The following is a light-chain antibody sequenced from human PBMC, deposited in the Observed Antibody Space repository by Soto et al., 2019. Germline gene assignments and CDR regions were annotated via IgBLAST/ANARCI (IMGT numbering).Light chain of an antibody. V-gene: IGKV1-12*01. CDR2: AST. Sequence: IQMTQSPSSVSASVGDRVTITCRASQDISTWLAWYQQKPGKAPELLIFASTTLHRGVPSRFSGRGSGTDFTLTIDILQPEDFATYNCQQGNTFPPLSFGGGTKVEIK. CDR3: QQGNTFPPLS. CDR1: QDISTW. J-gene: IGKJ4*01.